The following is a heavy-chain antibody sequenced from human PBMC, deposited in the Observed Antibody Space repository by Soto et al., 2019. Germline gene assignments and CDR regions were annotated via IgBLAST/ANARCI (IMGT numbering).Heavy chain of an antibody. J-gene: IGHJ6*02. CDR2: IWYDGDNK. CDR1: GFTFSSYG. V-gene: IGHV3-33*01. Sequence: GGSLRLSCAASGFTFSSYGMHWLRQAPGKGLEWVSLIWYDGDNKYYADSVRGRFTISRDNSKNTLYLQMNSLRADDTAVYFCARDWQYYGMDVWGQGTTVTVSS. CDR3: ARDWQYYGMDV.